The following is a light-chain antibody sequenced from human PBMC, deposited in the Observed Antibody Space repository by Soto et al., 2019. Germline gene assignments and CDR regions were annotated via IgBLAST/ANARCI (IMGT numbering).Light chain of an antibody. CDR2: YAS. V-gene: IGKV3-15*01. J-gene: IGKJ5*01. CDR3: QQYNNWPPIT. Sequence: EIMMTQSPATLSVSPGERATLSCRASQSVSNNLAWYQQKPGQAPRLLIYYASTRATGIPARFSGSGSGTEFTLTISTLQSEDFALYYCQQYNNWPPITFGQGTRLEIK. CDR1: QSVSNN.